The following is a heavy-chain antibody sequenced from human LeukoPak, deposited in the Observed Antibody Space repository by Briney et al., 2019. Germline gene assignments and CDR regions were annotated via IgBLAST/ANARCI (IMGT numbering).Heavy chain of an antibody. CDR3: ARDPYDFWSGDNWFDP. J-gene: IGHJ5*02. CDR2: IIPIFGTA. CDR1: GGTLSSYA. D-gene: IGHD3-3*01. V-gene: IGHV1-69*05. Sequence: GASVKVSCKASGGTLSSYAISWVRQAPGQGLEWMGGIIPIFGTANYAQKFQGRVTITTDESTSTAYMELSSLRSEDTAVYYCARDPYDFWSGDNWFDPWGQGTLVTVSS.